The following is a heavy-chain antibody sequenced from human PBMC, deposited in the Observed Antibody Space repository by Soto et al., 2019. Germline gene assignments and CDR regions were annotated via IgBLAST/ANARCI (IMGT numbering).Heavy chain of an antibody. CDR1: GGSISSDGHW. Sequence: SETLSLTCTVSGGSISSDGHWWSWIRQPPGKGLEWIGYIYYSGNAYYNPSLKSRVTISVDTSKNQFSLKLSSVTAADTAVYYCARYHYGSGSYSLFDYWGHGTMGNVSS. CDR2: IYYSGNA. J-gene: IGHJ4*01. CDR3: ARYHYGSGSYSLFDY. D-gene: IGHD3-10*01. V-gene: IGHV4-30-4*01.